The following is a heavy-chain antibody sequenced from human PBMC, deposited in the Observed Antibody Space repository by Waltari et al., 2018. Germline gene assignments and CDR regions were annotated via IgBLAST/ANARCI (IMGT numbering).Heavy chain of an antibody. Sequence: GVIGGGDVMMWVGRATGNGMEWNAWIHSAADKFYASSVKGRFTISTDDSKNTLHRQMNSLRAEDTARYYCASRLTWAQGTLVTVAS. CDR3: ASRLT. CDR2: IHSAADK. CDR1: GVIGGGDV. V-gene: IGHV3-53*01. J-gene: IGHJ5*02.